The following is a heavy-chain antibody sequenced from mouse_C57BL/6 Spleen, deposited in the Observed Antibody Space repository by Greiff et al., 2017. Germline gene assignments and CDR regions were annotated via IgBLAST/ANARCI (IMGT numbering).Heavy chain of an antibody. V-gene: IGHV1-19*01. Sequence: EVQLQQSGPVLVKPGASVKMSCKASGYTFTDYYMNWVKQSHGKSLEWIGVINPYNGGTSYNQKFKGKATLTVDKSSSTAYMELNSLTSEDSAVYYCARFYYGNYEGIFAYWGQGTLVTVSA. CDR3: ARFYYGNYEGIFAY. CDR1: GYTFTDYY. CDR2: INPYNGGT. J-gene: IGHJ3*01. D-gene: IGHD2-1*01.